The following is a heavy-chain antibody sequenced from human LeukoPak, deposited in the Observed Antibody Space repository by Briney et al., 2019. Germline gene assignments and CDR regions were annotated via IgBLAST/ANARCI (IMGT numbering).Heavy chain of an antibody. CDR1: GGSISSSSYY. CDR2: ISYSGNT. CDR3: ARGKGLNYFDY. V-gene: IGHV4-39*07. Sequence: SETLSLTCTVSGGSISSSSYYWGWTRQPPGKGLEWIGSISYSGNTYYNPSLQSRVTISVDRSKNQFSLKLSSVTAADTAVYYCARGKGLNYFDYWGQGTLVTVSS. J-gene: IGHJ4*02. D-gene: IGHD2-21*01.